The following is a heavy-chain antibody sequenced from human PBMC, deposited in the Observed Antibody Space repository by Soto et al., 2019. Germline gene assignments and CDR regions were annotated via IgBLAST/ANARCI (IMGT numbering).Heavy chain of an antibody. CDR1: GYTFTSYA. Sequence: ASVKVSCKASGYTFTSYAMHWVRQAPGQRLEWMGWINAGNGNTKYSQKFQGRVTITRDTSASTAYMELSSLRSEDTAVYYCARVWSTMIVVVNNYFDYWGQGTLVTVSS. CDR2: INAGNGNT. V-gene: IGHV1-3*01. D-gene: IGHD3-22*01. CDR3: ARVWSTMIVVVNNYFDY. J-gene: IGHJ4*02.